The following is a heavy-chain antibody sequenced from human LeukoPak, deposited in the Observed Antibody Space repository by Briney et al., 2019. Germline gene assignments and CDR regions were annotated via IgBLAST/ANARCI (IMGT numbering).Heavy chain of an antibody. V-gene: IGHV3-30*03. CDR2: MSYDGSKE. D-gene: IGHD3-22*01. Sequence: GGSLRLSCAASGFTFSSYGMHWVRQAPGKGLEWVAVMSYDGSKEYYADSVKGRFTISRDNSKNTLFLEMNILRAEDTAVYYCARAAYDSSGYLTLWGQGTLVAVSS. J-gene: IGHJ4*02. CDR1: GFTFSSYG. CDR3: ARAAYDSSGYLTL.